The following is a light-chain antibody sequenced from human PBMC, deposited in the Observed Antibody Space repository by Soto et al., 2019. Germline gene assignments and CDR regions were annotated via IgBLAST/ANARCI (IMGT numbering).Light chain of an antibody. J-gene: IGLJ2*01. CDR3: KSFDSSLYVV. CDR1: SSNIGAGYD. CDR2: RNT. Sequence: QSVLTQPPSVSGAPGQRVTISCTGNSSNIGAGYDVHWYQQLPGTAPKLLIYRNTNRPSGVPDRFSGSKSATSASLAISGLQAEDEADYYCKSFDSSLYVVFGGGTKRTVL. V-gene: IGLV1-40*01.